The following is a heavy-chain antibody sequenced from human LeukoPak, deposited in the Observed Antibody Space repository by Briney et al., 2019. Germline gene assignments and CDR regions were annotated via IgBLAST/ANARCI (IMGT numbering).Heavy chain of an antibody. CDR1: GFTFSSYA. CDR2: ISGSGGST. V-gene: IGHV3-23*01. D-gene: IGHD6-19*01. J-gene: IGHJ6*03. CDR3: ARGYSSGWYPNYMDV. Sequence: AGGSLRLSCAASGFTFSSYAMSWVRQAPGKGLEWVSAISGSGGSTFYADSVKGRFTISRDNSKNTLYLHMNSLRAEDTALYYCARGYSSGWYPNYMDVWDKGTTVTVTS.